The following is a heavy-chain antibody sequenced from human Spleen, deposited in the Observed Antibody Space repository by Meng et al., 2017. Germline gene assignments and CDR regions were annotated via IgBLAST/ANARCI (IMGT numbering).Heavy chain of an antibody. CDR1: GFTFSSYW. Sequence: GESLKISCAASGFTFSSYWMHWVRQAPGKGLVWVSRINSDGSYTSYADSVKGRFTFSRDNAKNTLYLQMNSLRAEDTAVYYCARATPRYSSSWYEEYYFDYWGQGTLVTVSS. V-gene: IGHV3-74*01. CDR3: ARATPRYSSSWYEEYYFDY. CDR2: INSDGSYT. D-gene: IGHD6-13*01. J-gene: IGHJ4*02.